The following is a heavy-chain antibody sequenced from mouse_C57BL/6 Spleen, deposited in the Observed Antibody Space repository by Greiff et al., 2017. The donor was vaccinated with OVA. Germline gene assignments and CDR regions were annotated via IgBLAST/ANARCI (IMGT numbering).Heavy chain of an antibody. CDR3: ASRGPFAY. Sequence: QVQLQQSGAELVKPGASVKLSCKASGYTFTSYWMQWVKQRPGQGLEWIGEIDPSDSYTNYNQKFKGKATLTVDTSSSTAYMQLSSLTSEDSAVYYCASRGPFAYWGQGTLVTVSA. V-gene: IGHV1-50*01. CDR1: GYTFTSYW. CDR2: IDPSDSYT. J-gene: IGHJ3*01.